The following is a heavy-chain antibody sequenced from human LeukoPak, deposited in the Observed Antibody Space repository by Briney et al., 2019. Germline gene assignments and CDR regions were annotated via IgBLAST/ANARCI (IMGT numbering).Heavy chain of an antibody. V-gene: IGHV3-11*01. CDR2: ISGRGSTI. Sequence: GGSLRLSCAASGFTFSDYYMSWIRQAPGKGLEWVSYISGRGSTIYYAESVKGRFTSSRDNSKNTLYLQMNSLRAEDTAVYYCARAKGWLLAIDYWGQGTLVTVSS. CDR1: GFTFSDYY. J-gene: IGHJ4*02. CDR3: ARAKGWLLAIDY. D-gene: IGHD5-12*01.